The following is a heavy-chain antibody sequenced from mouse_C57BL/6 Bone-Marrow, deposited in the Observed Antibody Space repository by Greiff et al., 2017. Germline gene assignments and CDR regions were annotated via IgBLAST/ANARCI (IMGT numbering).Heavy chain of an antibody. CDR2: IDPSDSYT. D-gene: IGHD2-4*01. V-gene: IGHV1-50*01. CDR1: GYTFTSYW. Sequence: QVQLQQSGAELVQPGASVRLSCKASGYTFTSYWMQWVKQRPGQGLEWIGEIDPSDSYTNYNQKFKGKATLTVDTSSSTAYMQLSSRTSEDSAVYYCARGYDDVDFDYWGQGTTLTVSS. J-gene: IGHJ2*01. CDR3: ARGYDDVDFDY.